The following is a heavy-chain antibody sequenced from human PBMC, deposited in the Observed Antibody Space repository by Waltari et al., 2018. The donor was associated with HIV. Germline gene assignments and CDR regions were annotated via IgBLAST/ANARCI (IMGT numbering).Heavy chain of an antibody. CDR1: VGFINSYY. J-gene: IGHJ6*02. CDR3: ARERGYTGSPDGMDV. D-gene: IGHD3-3*01. V-gene: IGHV4-59*01. Sequence: QVQLEESGPGLVKPSETLSLTCTVSVGFINSYYWSWIRQPPGKGLEWIGYIYYTGSTNYNPSLKSRVTISVDTSKNQFSLKLSSVTAADTAVYYCARERGYTGSPDGMDVWGQGTTVTVSS. CDR2: IYYTGST.